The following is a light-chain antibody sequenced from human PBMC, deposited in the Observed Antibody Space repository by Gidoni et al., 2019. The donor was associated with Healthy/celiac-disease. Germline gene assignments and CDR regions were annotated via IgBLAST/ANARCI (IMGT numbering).Light chain of an antibody. CDR1: QSVSSN. CDR2: DAS. CDR3: QQRSNWLT. Sequence: EIVLTQSPATLSLSPGERATLSCRASQSVSSNLAWYQQKPGQAPRLLIYDASNRATGIPARFSGSGPGTDFTLTISSLEPEDFAVYYCQQRSNWLTFGGGTKVEIK. V-gene: IGKV3-11*01. J-gene: IGKJ4*01.